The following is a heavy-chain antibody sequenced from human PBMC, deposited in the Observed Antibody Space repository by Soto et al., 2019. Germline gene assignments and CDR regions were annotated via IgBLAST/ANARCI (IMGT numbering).Heavy chain of an antibody. V-gene: IGHV4-59*01. D-gene: IGHD5-18*01. CDR2: IYYSGST. Sequence: SETLSLTCTVSGGSISSYYWSWIRHPPGKGLEWIGYIYYSGSTNYNPSLKSRVTISVDTSKNQFSLKLSSVTAADTAVYYCAGDPNTAMAPYNWFDPWGQGTLVTVSS. CDR3: AGDPNTAMAPYNWFDP. CDR1: GGSISSYY. J-gene: IGHJ5*02.